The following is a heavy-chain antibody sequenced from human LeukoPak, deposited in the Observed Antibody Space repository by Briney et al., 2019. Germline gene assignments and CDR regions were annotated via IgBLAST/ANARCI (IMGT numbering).Heavy chain of an antibody. V-gene: IGHV4-34*01. CDR2: INHSGST. J-gene: IGHJ4*02. Sequence: SETLSLTCAVYGGSFSGYYWSWIRQPPGKGLEWIGEINHSGSTNYNPPLKSRVTISVDTSKNQFSLKLSSVTAADTAVYYCARGRAYYYGSGSYYKSAQPIDYWGQGTLVTVSS. CDR3: ARGRAYYYGSGSYYKSAQPIDY. D-gene: IGHD3-10*01. CDR1: GGSFSGYY.